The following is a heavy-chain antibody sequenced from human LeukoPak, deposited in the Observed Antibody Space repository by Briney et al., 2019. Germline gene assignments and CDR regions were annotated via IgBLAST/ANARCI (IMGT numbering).Heavy chain of an antibody. V-gene: IGHV3-74*01. D-gene: IGHD3-22*01. CDR3: AKDLEEYYYDSSGYVGYFQH. J-gene: IGHJ1*01. CDR2: INNDGSYA. CDR1: GFTFSLYW. Sequence: GSLRLSCAASGFTFSLYWIHWVRQPPGKGLEWVSRINNDGSYADSADSVKGRFTISRDNAKNTLHLQMTNLRAEDTAVYYCAKDLEEYYYDSSGYVGYFQHWGQGTLVTVSS.